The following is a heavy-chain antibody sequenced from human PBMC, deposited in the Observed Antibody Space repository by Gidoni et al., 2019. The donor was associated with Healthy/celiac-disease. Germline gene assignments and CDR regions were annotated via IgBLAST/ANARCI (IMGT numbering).Heavy chain of an antibody. CDR1: GFTFSSYS. Sequence: EVQLVESGGGLVKPGGSLRLSCAASGFTFSSYSMNWVRQAPGKGLEWVSSISSSSSYIYYADSVKGRFTISRDNAKNSLYLQMNSLRAEDTAVYYCARDLSGSRGGDFDYWGQGTLVTVSS. CDR2: ISSSSSYI. J-gene: IGHJ4*02. V-gene: IGHV3-21*01. D-gene: IGHD6-13*01. CDR3: ARDLSGSRGGDFDY.